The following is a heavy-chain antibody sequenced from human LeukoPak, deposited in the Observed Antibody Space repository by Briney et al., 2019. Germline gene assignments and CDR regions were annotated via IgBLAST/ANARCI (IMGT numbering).Heavy chain of an antibody. V-gene: IGHV3-7*01. CDR2: TKQDGSEK. CDR3: ARDGRGGETQHNHFDP. D-gene: IGHD1-14*01. J-gene: IGHJ5*02. Sequence: GGSLRLSCETSRFTLRNYWMNWVRQAPGKGLEGVANTKQDGSEKNYVDSVKGRFTISRDNAKNSVYLRMNSLRAEDTAVYYCARDGRGGETQHNHFDPWGQGTLVTVSS. CDR1: RFTLRNYW.